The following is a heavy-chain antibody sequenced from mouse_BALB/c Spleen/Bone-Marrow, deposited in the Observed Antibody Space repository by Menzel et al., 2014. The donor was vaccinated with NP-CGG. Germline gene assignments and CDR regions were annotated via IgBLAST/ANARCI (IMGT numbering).Heavy chain of an antibody. V-gene: IGHV1-20*02. CDR1: GYSFTGYF. Sequence: EVQLQQSGPELVKPGASVKISCKTSGYSFTGYFMNWVMQSHGKSLEWIGRINPYNGDTFYNQKFKGKATLTVDKSSSTAHVELRSLASEDSAVYYCARGGLLRAMDYWGQGTSVTVSS. J-gene: IGHJ4*01. CDR2: INPYNGDT. CDR3: ARGGLLRAMDY. D-gene: IGHD2-3*01.